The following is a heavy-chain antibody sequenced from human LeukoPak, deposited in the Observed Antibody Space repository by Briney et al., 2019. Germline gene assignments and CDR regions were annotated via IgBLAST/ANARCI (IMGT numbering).Heavy chain of an antibody. J-gene: IGHJ4*02. V-gene: IGHV3-23*01. CDR3: AKEEPAGGYYDSSGDY. Sequence: GGSLRLSCAASVFTFSSYATSWLRQAPGKGLEWVSAISGSGGGTYYADSVKGRFTISRDNSKNTLYLQMNSLRAEDTAVYYCAKEEPAGGYYDSSGDYWGQGTLVTVSS. CDR1: VFTFSSYA. D-gene: IGHD3-22*01. CDR2: ISGSGGGT.